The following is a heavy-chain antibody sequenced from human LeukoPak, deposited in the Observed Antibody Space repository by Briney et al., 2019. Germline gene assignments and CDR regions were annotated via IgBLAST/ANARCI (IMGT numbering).Heavy chain of an antibody. CDR2: INHSGST. Sequence: SETLSLTCAVYGGSFSGYYWSWIRQPPGKGLEWIGEINHSGSTNYNPSLKSRVTTSVDTSKNQFSLKLSSVTAADTAVYYCARGRGWELLHYFDYWGQGTLVTVSS. J-gene: IGHJ4*02. CDR1: GGSFSGYY. CDR3: ARGRGWELLHYFDY. D-gene: IGHD1-26*01. V-gene: IGHV4-34*01.